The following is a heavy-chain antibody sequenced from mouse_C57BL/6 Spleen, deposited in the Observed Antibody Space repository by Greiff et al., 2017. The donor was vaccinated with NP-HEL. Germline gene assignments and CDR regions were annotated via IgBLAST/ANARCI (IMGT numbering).Heavy chain of an antibody. CDR2: IRLKSDNYAT. D-gene: IGHD2-3*01. CDR3: TEGGYYSAWFAY. CDR1: GFTFSNYW. V-gene: IGHV6-3*01. J-gene: IGHJ3*01. Sequence: EVKLMESGGGLVQPGGSMKLSCVASGFTFSNYWMNWVRQSPEKGLEWVAQIRLKSDNYATHYAESVKGRFTISRDDSKSSVYLQMNNLRAEDTGIYYCTEGGYYSAWFAYWGQGTLVTVSA.